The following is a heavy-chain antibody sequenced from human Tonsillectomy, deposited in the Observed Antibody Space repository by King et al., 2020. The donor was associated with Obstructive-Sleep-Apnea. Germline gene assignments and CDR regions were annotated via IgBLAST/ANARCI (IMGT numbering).Heavy chain of an antibody. CDR2: ISGSSSYI. CDR3: ARVPLDCSSTSCYDYYGMDV. J-gene: IGHJ6*02. Sequence: QLVESGGGLVKPGGSLRLSCAASGFTFSSYSMNWVRQAPGKGLEWVSSISGSSSYIYYADSVKGRFTISRDNAKNSLYLQMNSLRAEDTAVYYCARVPLDCSSTSCYDYYGMDVWGQGTTVTVSS. V-gene: IGHV3-21*01. CDR1: GFTFSSYS. D-gene: IGHD2-2*01.